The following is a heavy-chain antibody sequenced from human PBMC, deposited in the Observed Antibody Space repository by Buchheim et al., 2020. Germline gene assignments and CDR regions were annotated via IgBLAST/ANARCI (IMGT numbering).Heavy chain of an antibody. CDR1: GGSISSSY. CDR3: AGGGDGVYCSGGSCYNN. V-gene: IGHV4-59*01. CDR2: IYYSGST. D-gene: IGHD2-15*01. Sequence: QVQLQESGPRLVKPSETLSLSCTVSGGSISSSYWSWIRQPPGKGLEWIGYIYYSGSTNYNPSLKSRVLISVDTSKKQFSLRLSSGTAADTAVYYCAGGGDGVYCSGGSCYNNWGQGTL. J-gene: IGHJ4*02.